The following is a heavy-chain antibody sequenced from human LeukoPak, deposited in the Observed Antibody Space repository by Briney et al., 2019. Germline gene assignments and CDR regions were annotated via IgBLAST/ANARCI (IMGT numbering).Heavy chain of an antibody. D-gene: IGHD6-19*01. CDR2: INHSGST. CDR3: ARGRADSGWRPYFDY. J-gene: IGHJ4*02. V-gene: IGHV4-34*01. CDR1: GGSFSGYY. Sequence: SETLSLTCAVYGGSFSGYYWSWIRQPPGKGLEWIGEINHSGSTNYNPSLKSRVTISVDTSKNQFSLKLSSVTAADTAVYYCARGRADSGWRPYFDYWGQGTLVTVSS.